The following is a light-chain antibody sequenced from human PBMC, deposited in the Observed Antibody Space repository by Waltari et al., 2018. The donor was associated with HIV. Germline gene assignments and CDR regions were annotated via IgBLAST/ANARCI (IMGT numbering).Light chain of an antibody. V-gene: IGLV3-25*03. CDR1: ALQKRY. CDR3: QSSDSSGVDFVV. Sequence: DLTQPPSVSVPPGQTATITCTGDALQKRYGYWYQKKSGQAPVLLINKDTERLSGIPARFSGSSSGTSLTLTINEVRAEDEAEYYCQSSDSSGVDFVVFGGGTKLTV. J-gene: IGLJ2*01. CDR2: KDT.